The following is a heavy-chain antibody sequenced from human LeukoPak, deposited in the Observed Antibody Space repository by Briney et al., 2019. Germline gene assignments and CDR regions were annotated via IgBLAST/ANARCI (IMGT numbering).Heavy chain of an antibody. Sequence: GESLRLSCAGTGFVFSAFRMTWIRQASGRGLEWIAYISRDGSITHYADSVKGRFTVSRDDAQNSLFLQMDNLRVDDTATYYCAKEKGAGGGYPVLDSWGRGTLVTVSS. CDR1: GFVFSAFR. CDR2: ISRDGSIT. V-gene: IGHV3-48*01. J-gene: IGHJ4*02. D-gene: IGHD1-26*01. CDR3: AKEKGAGGGYPVLDS.